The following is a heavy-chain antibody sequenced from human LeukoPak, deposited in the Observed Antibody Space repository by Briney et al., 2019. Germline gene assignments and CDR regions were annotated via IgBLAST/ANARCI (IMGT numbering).Heavy chain of an antibody. D-gene: IGHD3-22*01. Sequence: SETLSLTCTVSGGSISSSSYYWGWIRQPPGKGLEWIGSIYYSGRTYYNPSLKSRVTISVDTSKNQFSLKLTSVTAADTAVYYCAREAHDRALDYWGQGTLVTVSS. V-gene: IGHV4-39*07. CDR2: IYYSGRT. CDR3: AREAHDRALDY. CDR1: GGSISSSSYY. J-gene: IGHJ4*02.